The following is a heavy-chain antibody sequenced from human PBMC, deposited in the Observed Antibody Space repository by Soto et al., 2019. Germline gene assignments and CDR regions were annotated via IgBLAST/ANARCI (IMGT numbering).Heavy chain of an antibody. CDR2: ISAHNGNT. CDR1: GYTFTSYG. J-gene: IGHJ4*02. Sequence: QVHLVQSGAEVKKPGASVKVSCKASGYTFTSYGITWVRQAPGHGLKWMGWISAHNGNTDYAHKLQGRVIVTRDTSTSTAYMELRSLISDDTAVYYCARGSYGDYWGQGALVTVSS. D-gene: IGHD1-26*01. V-gene: IGHV1-18*01. CDR3: ARGSYGDY.